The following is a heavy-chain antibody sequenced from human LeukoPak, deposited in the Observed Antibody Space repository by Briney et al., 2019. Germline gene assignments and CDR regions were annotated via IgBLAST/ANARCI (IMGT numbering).Heavy chain of an antibody. D-gene: IGHD3-3*01. V-gene: IGHV4-39*07. Sequence: SETLSLTCTVSGGSISSSNYYWGWIRQPPGTGLEWIGSIYYSGNTDYNPSLKSRVTISVDTSKNQFSLKLSSVTAADTAVYYCARANLRLRGWFDPWGQGTLVTVSS. J-gene: IGHJ5*02. CDR2: IYYSGNT. CDR1: GGSISSSNYY. CDR3: ARANLRLRGWFDP.